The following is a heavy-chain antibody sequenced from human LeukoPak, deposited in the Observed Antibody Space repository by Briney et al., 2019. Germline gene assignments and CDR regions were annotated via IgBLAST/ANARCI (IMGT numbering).Heavy chain of an antibody. V-gene: IGHV4-34*01. D-gene: IGHD2-2*01. J-gene: IGHJ5*02. CDR3: ARGRRRATWGIVVVPAAPRANSYNWFDP. Sequence: SETLSLTCAVYGGSFSGYYWSWIRQPPGKGLDWIGEINHSGSTNYNPPLKSRVTISVDTSKNQFSLKLSSVTAADTAVYYCARGRRRATWGIVVVPAAPRANSYNWFDPWGQGTLVTVSS. CDR1: GGSFSGYY. CDR2: INHSGST.